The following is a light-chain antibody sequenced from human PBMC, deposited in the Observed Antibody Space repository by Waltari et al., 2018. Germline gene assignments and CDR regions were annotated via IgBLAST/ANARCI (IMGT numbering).Light chain of an antibody. CDR1: QSVSRA. Sequence: EIVLTQSPGSLSSSPGERVTLSCRASQSVSRALAWYQHKPGQAPRLRIFGASNRATGIPDRFSGSGSETDFSLTISRLEPEDFAVYYCQHYVRLPATFGRGTKVEIK. CDR3: QHYVRLPAT. J-gene: IGKJ1*01. CDR2: GAS. V-gene: IGKV3-20*01.